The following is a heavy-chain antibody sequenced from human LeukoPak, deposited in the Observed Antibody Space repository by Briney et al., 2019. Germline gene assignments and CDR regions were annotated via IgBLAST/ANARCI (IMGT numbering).Heavy chain of an antibody. CDR2: TYYSGST. Sequence: SESLSLTCTVSGGSLSSYYWSWIRQPPGKGLEWIGYTYYSGSTNYNPSLKSRVTISVDTSKNQFSLKLSSVTAADTAVYYCARGPPLLQYFVWFPRTGAFDSWGQAAMVAVSS. CDR3: ARGPPLLQYFVWFPRTGAFDS. CDR1: GGSLSSYY. J-gene: IGHJ3*02. V-gene: IGHV4-59*01. D-gene: IGHD3-9*01.